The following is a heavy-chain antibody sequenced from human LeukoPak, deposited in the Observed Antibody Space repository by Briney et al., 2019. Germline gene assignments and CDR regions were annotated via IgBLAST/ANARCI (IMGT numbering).Heavy chain of an antibody. J-gene: IGHJ6*03. CDR1: GASFSGYS. CDR3: ARTTMVRGTYYMDV. D-gene: IGHD3-10*01. CDR2: FSHTGSP. Sequence: SETLSLTCAISGASFSGYSWTWIRQPPGKGLEWIGEFSHTGSPIYNPSLKSRVTISVDTSKNQFSLKLSSVTAADTAVYYCARTTMVRGTYYMDVWGKGTTVTVSS. V-gene: IGHV4-34*01.